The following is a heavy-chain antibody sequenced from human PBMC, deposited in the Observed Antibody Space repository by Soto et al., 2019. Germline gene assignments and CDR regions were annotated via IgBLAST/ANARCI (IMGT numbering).Heavy chain of an antibody. J-gene: IGHJ4*02. CDR1: GGSFSGYY. Sequence: SETLSLTCAVYGGSFSGYYLSWIRQPPGKGLEWIGSIYYSGSTYYNPSLKSRVTISVDTSRIHFSLKLISVTAADTAVYYCARQSYDSSDYFDYWGQGTLVTVS. CDR3: ARQSYDSSDYFDY. CDR2: IYYSGST. D-gene: IGHD3-22*01. V-gene: IGHV4-34*01.